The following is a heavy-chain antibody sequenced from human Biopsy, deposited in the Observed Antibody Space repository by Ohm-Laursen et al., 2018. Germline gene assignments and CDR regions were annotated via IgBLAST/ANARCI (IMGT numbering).Heavy chain of an antibody. J-gene: IGHJ3*02. CDR3: ARDTTGYYYAFDI. CDR2: IWYDGSNP. Sequence: SLRLSCTASGFTFSSYAMHWVRQAPGKGLEWVALIWYDGSNPYYVDSVKGRFTVSRDNSKDILSLEMNSLRAEDTAVYYCARDTTGYYYAFDIWGRGTLVTVSS. V-gene: IGHV3-33*01. CDR1: GFTFSSYA. D-gene: IGHD1-1*01.